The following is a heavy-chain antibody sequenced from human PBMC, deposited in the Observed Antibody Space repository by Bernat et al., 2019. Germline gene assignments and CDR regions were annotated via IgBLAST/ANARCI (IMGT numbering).Heavy chain of an antibody. Sequence: QVQLVESGGGVVQPGRSLRLSCAASGFTFSSYGVHWVRQAPGKGLEWVAVIRYEGTNEYYGDSVKGRFTISRDNSKNTLYLQMSSLRAEDTAVYYCAREKLAVAGTWYFDYWGQGTLVTVSS. CDR1: GFTFSSYG. CDR2: IRYEGTNE. D-gene: IGHD6-19*01. V-gene: IGHV3-33*01. J-gene: IGHJ4*02. CDR3: AREKLAVAGTWYFDY.